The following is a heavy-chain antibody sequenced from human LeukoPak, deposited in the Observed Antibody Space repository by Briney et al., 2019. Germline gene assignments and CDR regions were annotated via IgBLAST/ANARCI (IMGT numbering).Heavy chain of an antibody. D-gene: IGHD6-19*01. V-gene: IGHV3-9*01. CDR2: ISWNSGSI. CDR1: GFTFDDYA. Sequence: GGSLRLSCAASGFTFDDYAMHWVRQAPGKGLEWVSGISWNSGSIGYADSVKGRFTISRDNAKNSLYLQMNSLRAEDTAVYYCARDGGAVAGYYWGQGTLVTVSS. CDR3: ARDGGAVAGYY. J-gene: IGHJ4*02.